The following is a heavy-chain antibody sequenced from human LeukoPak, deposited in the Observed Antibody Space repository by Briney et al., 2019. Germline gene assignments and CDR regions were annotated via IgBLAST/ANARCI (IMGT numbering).Heavy chain of an antibody. Sequence: SETLSPTCAVYGGSFSGYYWSWIRQPPGKGLEWIGEINHSGSTNYNPSLKSRVTISVDTSKNQFSLKLSSVTAADTAVYYCARGGSGSYYRRPSFFDYWGQGTLVTVSS. V-gene: IGHV4-34*01. CDR3: ARGGSGSYYRRPSFFDY. CDR2: INHSGST. CDR1: GGSFSGYY. D-gene: IGHD3-10*01. J-gene: IGHJ4*02.